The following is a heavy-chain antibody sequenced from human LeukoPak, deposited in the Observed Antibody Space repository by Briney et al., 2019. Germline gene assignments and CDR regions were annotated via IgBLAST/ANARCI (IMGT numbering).Heavy chain of an antibody. CDR1: GYSISSGYY. V-gene: IGHV4-38-2*01. J-gene: IGHJ4*02. Sequence: PSETLSLTCAASGYSISSGYYWGWIRQPPGKGLEWIGSIYHSGSTYYNPSLKSRVTISVDTSKNQFSLKLSSVTAADTAVYYCASAYYDILTGYFDYWGQGTLVTVS. D-gene: IGHD3-9*01. CDR2: IYHSGST. CDR3: ASAYYDILTGYFDY.